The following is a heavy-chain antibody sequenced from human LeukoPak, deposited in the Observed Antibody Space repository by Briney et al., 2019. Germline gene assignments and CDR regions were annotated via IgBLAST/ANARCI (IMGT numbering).Heavy chain of an antibody. V-gene: IGHV4-59*01. CDR2: IYYSGST. CDR3: ARGGSTGTNLNWVDP. CDR1: GGSISSYY. Sequence: SETLSLTCTVSGGSISSYYWSWIRQPPGRGLEWIGYIYYSGSTNYNPSLKSRVTISVDTSKNQFSLKLSSVTAADTAVYYCARGGSTGTNLNWVDPWGQGTLVAVSS. D-gene: IGHD1-1*01. J-gene: IGHJ5*02.